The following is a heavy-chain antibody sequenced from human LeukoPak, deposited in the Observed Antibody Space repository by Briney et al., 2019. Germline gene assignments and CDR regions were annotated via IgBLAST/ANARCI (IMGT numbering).Heavy chain of an antibody. CDR1: GGSIRSYY. Sequence: SETLSLTCTVSGGSIRSYYWSWIRQPPGKGLEWIGYIYYSGSTNYNPSLKSRVTISVDTSKNQFSLKLSSVTAADTAVYYCARSYYYDSSGYWDAFDIWGQGTMVTVSS. D-gene: IGHD3-22*01. CDR3: ARSYYYDSSGYWDAFDI. CDR2: IYYSGST. V-gene: IGHV4-59*01. J-gene: IGHJ3*02.